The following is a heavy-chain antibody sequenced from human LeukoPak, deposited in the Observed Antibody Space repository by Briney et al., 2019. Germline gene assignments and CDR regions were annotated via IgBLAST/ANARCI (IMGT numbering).Heavy chain of an antibody. D-gene: IGHD3-16*02. J-gene: IGHJ6*03. CDR3: ARDTMITFGGVIVNYYYYCMDV. V-gene: IGHV1-18*01. CDR2: ISAYNGNT. CDR1: GYTFTSYG. Sequence: ASVKVSCKASGYTFTSYGISWVRQAPGQGLEWMGWISAYNGNTNYAQKLQGRVTMTTDTSTSTAYMELRSLRSDDTAVYYRARDTMITFGGVIVNYYYYCMDVWGKGTPVTVSS.